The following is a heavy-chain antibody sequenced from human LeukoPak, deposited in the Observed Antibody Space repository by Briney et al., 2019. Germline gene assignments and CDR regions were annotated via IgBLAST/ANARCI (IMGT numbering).Heavy chain of an antibody. CDR3: ARDPSSWFDP. CDR2: IYSSGST. V-gene: IGHV4-4*07. J-gene: IGHJ5*02. Sequence: PSETLSLTCTVSGGSISSYYWSWIRQPAGKGLEWIGRIYSSGSTHYNPSLKSRVTMSVDTPKSQISLKLSSVTAADTAVYYCARDPSSWFDPWGQGILVTVSS. CDR1: GGSISSYY.